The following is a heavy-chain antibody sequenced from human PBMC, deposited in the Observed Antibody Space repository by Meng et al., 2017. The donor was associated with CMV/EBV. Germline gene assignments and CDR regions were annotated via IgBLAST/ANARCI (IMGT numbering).Heavy chain of an antibody. Sequence: FSRSAMSWVRHAPGKGLELVSAISGSGGSTYYADSVKGRFTISRDNSKNTLYLQMNSLRAEDTAVYYCAKGTPDIVVVVAANGPLVYWGQGTLVTVSS. CDR1: FSRSA. J-gene: IGHJ4*02. D-gene: IGHD2-15*01. CDR3: AKGTPDIVVVVAANGPLVY. CDR2: ISGSGGST. V-gene: IGHV3-23*01.